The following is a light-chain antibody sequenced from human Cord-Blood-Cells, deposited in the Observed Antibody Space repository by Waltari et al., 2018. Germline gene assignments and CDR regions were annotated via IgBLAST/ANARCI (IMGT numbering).Light chain of an antibody. J-gene: IGKJ3*01. CDR1: QSVSSSY. CDR3: QQYGSSQFT. V-gene: IGKV3-20*01. Sequence: EIVLTQSPGTLSLSPGERATLSCRASQSVSSSYLAWYQQKPGQAPRLLIYGASSRATGIPDRFSGSGSGTDFTLTISRLDPEDFAVYYCQQYGSSQFTFGPGTKVDIK. CDR2: GAS.